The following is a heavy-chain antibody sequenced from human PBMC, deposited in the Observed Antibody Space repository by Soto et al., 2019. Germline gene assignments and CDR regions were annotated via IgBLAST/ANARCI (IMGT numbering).Heavy chain of an antibody. D-gene: IGHD2-2*01. CDR3: ARVRISIVVVPAARRPDAFDI. Sequence: SETLSLTCTVSGGSISSYYWSWIRQPPGKGLEWIGYIYYSGSTNYNPSLKSRVTISVDTSKNQFSLKLSSVTAADTAVYYCARVRISIVVVPAARRPDAFDIWGQGTMVTVSS. CDR2: IYYSGST. V-gene: IGHV4-59*01. J-gene: IGHJ3*02. CDR1: GGSISSYY.